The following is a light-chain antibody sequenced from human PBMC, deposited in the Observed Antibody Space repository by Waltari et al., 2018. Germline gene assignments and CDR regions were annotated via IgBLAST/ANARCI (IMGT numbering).Light chain of an antibody. CDR1: SSDVGGYNY. V-gene: IGLV2-14*01. CDR3: TSYASSNTLVV. J-gene: IGLJ2*01. CDR2: EVS. Sequence: QSALTQPASVSGSPGQSITISCTGTSSDVGGYNYVPWYQQHPGQAPKVMIYEVSNRPSGVSNRFSGSKSGNTASLTISGLQAEDEADYYCTSYASSNTLVVFGGGTKLTVL.